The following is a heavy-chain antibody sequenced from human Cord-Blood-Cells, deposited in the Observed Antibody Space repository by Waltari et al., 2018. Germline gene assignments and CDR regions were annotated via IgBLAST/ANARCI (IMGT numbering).Heavy chain of an antibody. D-gene: IGHD3-10*01. Sequence: QVQLVQSGAEVKNPGSSVKVSCKASGGTFSSYAISWVRLAPGQGLEWMGGIIPIFGTANYAQKFQGRVTITADESTSTAYMELSSLRSEDTAVYYCASPNYGSGSYYVPYGMDVWGQGTTVTVSS. CDR3: ASPNYGSGSYYVPYGMDV. CDR2: IIPIFGTA. V-gene: IGHV1-69*01. CDR1: GGTFSSYA. J-gene: IGHJ6*02.